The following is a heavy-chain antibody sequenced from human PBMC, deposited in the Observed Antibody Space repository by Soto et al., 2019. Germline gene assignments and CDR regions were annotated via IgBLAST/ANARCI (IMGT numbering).Heavy chain of an antibody. V-gene: IGHV1-18*01. D-gene: IGHD6-6*01. CDR1: GFTFTSYL. Sequence: GASVKVSCKASGFTFTSYLISWVRQAPGQGLEWMGWIIAYTGNTNYAQKFQGRVTMTTDTSTNTAYMELRNLRSDDTAVYYCARGVSSADDYWGQGTLVTVSS. CDR2: IIAYTGNT. J-gene: IGHJ4*02. CDR3: ARGVSSADDY.